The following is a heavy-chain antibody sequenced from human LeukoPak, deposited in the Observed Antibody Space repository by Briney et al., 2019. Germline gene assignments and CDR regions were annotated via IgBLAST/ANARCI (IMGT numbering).Heavy chain of an antibody. J-gene: IGHJ4*02. D-gene: IGHD3-9*01. CDR1: GFTFKDAW. V-gene: IGHV3-15*07. CDR3: TTWNYGILTGYSI. CDR2: IKSKTDGGTT. Sequence: GGSLRLSCAASGFTFKDAWMSWVRQAPGKGLEWDGRIKSKTDGGTTDYAAAVKGRFTISRDDSKSTLYLQMNSLKTEDTALYYCTTWNYGILTGYSIWGQGTLVTVSS.